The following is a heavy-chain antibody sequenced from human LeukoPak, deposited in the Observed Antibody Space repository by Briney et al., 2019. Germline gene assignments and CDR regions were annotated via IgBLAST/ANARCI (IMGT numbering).Heavy chain of an antibody. D-gene: IGHD6-19*01. J-gene: IGHJ4*02. CDR2: INSDGSST. CDR1: GFTFSSYW. CDR3: ARAPLAVAGILGY. Sequence: GGSLRLSCAASGFTFSSYWMHWVRQAPGKGLVWVSRINSDGSSTSYADSVKGRFTISRDNAKNTLYLQMNSRRAEDTAVYYCARAPLAVAGILGYWGQGTLVTVS. V-gene: IGHV3-74*01.